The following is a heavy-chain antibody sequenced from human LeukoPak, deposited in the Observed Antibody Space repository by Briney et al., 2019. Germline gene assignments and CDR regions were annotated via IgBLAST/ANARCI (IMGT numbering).Heavy chain of an antibody. CDR2: MNPNSGNT. CDR3: AREYSSGWYRNWFDP. D-gene: IGHD6-19*01. V-gene: IGHV1-8*01. CDR1: GYTFTSYD. J-gene: IGHJ5*02. Sequence: ASVKVSCKASGYTFTSYDINWVRQATGQGLEWMGWMNPNSGNTGYAQKFQGRVTMTRDTSISTAYMELSRLRSDDTAVYYCAREYSSGWYRNWFDPWGQGTLVTVSS.